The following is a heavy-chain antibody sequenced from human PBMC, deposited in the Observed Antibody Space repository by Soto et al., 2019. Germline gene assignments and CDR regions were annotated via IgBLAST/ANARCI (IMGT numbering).Heavy chain of an antibody. Sequence: QVQLQQWGAGLLKPAETLSLTCGVYDGSFSGYYWTWIRQPPGKGLEWIGEINHSGSTHYNSSLKSRVTTSADTSNNQFSLKVTSVTAADTAVYYCARGHRYSYGPYYYYYMDVWGKGTTVAVSS. CDR1: DGSFSGYY. CDR2: INHSGST. J-gene: IGHJ6*03. D-gene: IGHD5-18*01. V-gene: IGHV4-34*01. CDR3: ARGHRYSYGPYYYYYMDV.